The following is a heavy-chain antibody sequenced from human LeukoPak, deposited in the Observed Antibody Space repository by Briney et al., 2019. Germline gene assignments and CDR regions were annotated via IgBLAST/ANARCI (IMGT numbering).Heavy chain of an antibody. CDR3: ARGQNIVVSYFDY. CDR2: IYHSGST. CDR1: GGSISSGGYY. D-gene: IGHD2-15*01. Sequence: PSETLSLTCTVSGGSISSGGYYWSWVRQPPGKGLEWIGYIYHSGSTHYNPSLKSRVIISLDRSKNQFSLKLSSVTAADTAVYYCARGQNIVVSYFDYWGQGTLVTVSS. J-gene: IGHJ4*02. V-gene: IGHV4-30-2*01.